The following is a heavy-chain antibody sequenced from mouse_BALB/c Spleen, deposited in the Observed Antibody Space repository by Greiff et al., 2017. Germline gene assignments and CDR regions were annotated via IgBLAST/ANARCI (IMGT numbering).Heavy chain of an antibody. CDR3: ARPYDGYYFDY. D-gene: IGHD2-3*01. CDR1: GYAFSSYW. CDR2: IYPGDGDT. Sequence: VQLQQSGAELVRPGSSVKISCKASGYAFSSYWMNWVKQRPGQGLEWIGQIYPGDGDTNYNGKFKGKATLTADKSSSTAYMQLSSLTSEDSAVYFCARPYDGYYFDYWGQGTTLTVS. V-gene: IGHV1-80*01. J-gene: IGHJ2*01.